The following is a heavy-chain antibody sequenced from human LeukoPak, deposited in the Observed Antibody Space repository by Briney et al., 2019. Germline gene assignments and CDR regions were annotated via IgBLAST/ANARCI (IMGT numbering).Heavy chain of an antibody. CDR2: ISGDGLST. CDR1: GFAFNTHW. Sequence: GGSLRLSCAASGFAFNTHWMHWIRRSPGKGTDCVSGISGDGLSTNYVDSVKGRFTVSRDNSKNTLYLQMNSLRAEDTAVYYCARDLYSSGFIGSYYWGQGTLVTVSS. V-gene: IGHV3-74*01. D-gene: IGHD6-19*01. J-gene: IGHJ4*02. CDR3: ARDLYSSGFIGSYY.